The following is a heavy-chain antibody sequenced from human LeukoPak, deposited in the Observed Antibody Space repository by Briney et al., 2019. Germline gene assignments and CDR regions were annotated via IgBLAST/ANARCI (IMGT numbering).Heavy chain of an antibody. Sequence: ESLKISCKASGYIFTTSWIGWVRQMPGEGLEWMGIIYPGDSETRYNPSFQGQVSISADKSINTAYLQWSSLKASDTAMYYCARQYSGFDYWGQGTLVTVSS. CDR2: IYPGDSET. V-gene: IGHV5-51*01. CDR3: ARQYSGFDY. CDR1: GYIFTTSW. J-gene: IGHJ4*02. D-gene: IGHD3-10*01.